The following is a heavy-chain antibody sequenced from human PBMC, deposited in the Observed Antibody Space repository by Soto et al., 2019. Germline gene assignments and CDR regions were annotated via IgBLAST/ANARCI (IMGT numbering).Heavy chain of an antibody. CDR3: AKRAQFGYTYEYRGGSLN. J-gene: IGHJ4*02. CDR2: ISGSGGST. CDR1: GFTFSSYA. D-gene: IGHD2-15*01. Sequence: EVQLLESGGGLVQPGGSLRLSCAASGFTFSSYAMSWVRQAPGKGLEWVSAISGSGGSTYYADSVKGRFTISRDNSKNTLYLQMNSLRAEDTAVYYCAKRAQFGYTYEYRGGSLNWGQGTLVTVSS. V-gene: IGHV3-23*01.